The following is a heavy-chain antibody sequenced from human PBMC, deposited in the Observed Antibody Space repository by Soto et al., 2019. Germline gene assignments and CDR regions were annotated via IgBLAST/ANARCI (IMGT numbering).Heavy chain of an antibody. CDR3: AIDNYYDSSGINY. CDR2: IYYSGST. CDR1: GGSIISGGYY. D-gene: IGHD3-22*01. Sequence: PSETLSLTCTVSGGSIISGGYYWSLIRQHPGKGLEWIGYIYYSGSTYYNPSLKSRVTISVDTSKNQFSLKLSSVTAADTAVYYCAIDNYYDSSGINYWGQGTLVTVSS. J-gene: IGHJ4*02. V-gene: IGHV4-31*03.